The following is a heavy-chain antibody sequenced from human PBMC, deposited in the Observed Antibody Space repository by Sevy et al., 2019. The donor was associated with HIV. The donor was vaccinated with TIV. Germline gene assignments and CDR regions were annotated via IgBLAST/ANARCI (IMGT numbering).Heavy chain of an antibody. Sequence: GGSLRLSCAASGFTFSSYDMHWVRQATGNGLEWVSAIGTAGHTYYPGSVKGRFTISRENAKNSLYLQMNSLRAGDTAVYYCARDQGRVCSGGSCYSVYGMDVSGQGTPVTVSS. J-gene: IGHJ6*02. D-gene: IGHD2-15*01. CDR1: GFTFSSYD. CDR2: IGTAGHT. V-gene: IGHV3-13*01. CDR3: ARDQGRVCSGGSCYSVYGMDV.